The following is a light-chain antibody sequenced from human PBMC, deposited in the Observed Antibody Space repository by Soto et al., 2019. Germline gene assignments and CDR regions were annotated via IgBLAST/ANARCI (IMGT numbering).Light chain of an antibody. V-gene: IGKV3-15*01. CDR2: GAS. Sequence: EILMTPSPATLSVSPGERATLPCRASQSVSSNLAWYQQKPGQAPRLLIYGASTRATGIPASFSGSGSGTEFTLTISSLQYEDFAVYYCQQYNNWHPITFGQGTRLEIK. CDR3: QQYNNWHPIT. J-gene: IGKJ5*01. CDR1: QSVSSN.